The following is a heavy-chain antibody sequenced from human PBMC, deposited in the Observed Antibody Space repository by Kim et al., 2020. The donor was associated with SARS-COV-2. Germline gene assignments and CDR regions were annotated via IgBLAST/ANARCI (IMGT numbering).Heavy chain of an antibody. CDR2: IKQDGGEK. J-gene: IGHJ3*02. CDR1: GFTFNSNW. V-gene: IGHV3-7*01. Sequence: GGSLRLSCAPSGFTFNSNWMNWVRQPPGKGLEWVANIKQDGGEKYYVDSVKGRFTISRDNAKNSVFLQMNSLRAEDAAVYYCASNAFEIWGQGTMVTVSS. CDR3: ASNAFEI.